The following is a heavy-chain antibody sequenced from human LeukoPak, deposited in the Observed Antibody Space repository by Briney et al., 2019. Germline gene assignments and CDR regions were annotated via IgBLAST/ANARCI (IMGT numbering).Heavy chain of an antibody. D-gene: IGHD6-13*01. CDR1: GFTFSSYG. CDR2: IRYDGSNK. V-gene: IGHV3-30*02. CDR3: AREHLRSSSFDY. Sequence: GGSLRLSCAASGFTFSSYGMHWVRQAPGKGLEWVAFIRYDGSNKYYADSVKGRFTISRDNAKNSLYLQMSSLGAEDTAVYYCAREHLRSSSFDYWGQGTLVTASS. J-gene: IGHJ4*02.